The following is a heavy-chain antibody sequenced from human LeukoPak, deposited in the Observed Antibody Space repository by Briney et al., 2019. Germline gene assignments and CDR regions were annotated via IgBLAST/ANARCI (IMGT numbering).Heavy chain of an antibody. V-gene: IGHV3-48*02. CDR3: ARDGRPFDI. J-gene: IGHJ3*02. Sequence: GGSLRLSCAASGFTFSSYSMSWVRQAPGKGLEWVAYISSSSSTLHYADPVKGRITISRDNAKNSLYLQMNSLRDEDTAVYYCARDGRPFDIWGQGTMVTVSS. CDR1: GFTFSSYS. CDR2: ISSSSSTL.